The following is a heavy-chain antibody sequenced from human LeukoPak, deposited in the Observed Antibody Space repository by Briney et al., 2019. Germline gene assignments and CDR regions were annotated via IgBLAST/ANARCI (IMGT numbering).Heavy chain of an antibody. D-gene: IGHD3-16*01. CDR1: GGTFQGGTSNIYA. CDR2: INPPLGTA. CDR3: AREACREMRLMWPSLGGQDCRYDS. Sequence: SVKVSCKASGGTFQGGTSNIYAINWVRQAPGQGLEWLGRINPPLGTANYPQRFQGRVTITADESATTAYMELGALRSDDTAVYYCAREACREMRLMWPSLGGQDCRYDSWGQGTLVTVSS. J-gene: IGHJ4*02. V-gene: IGHV1-69*11.